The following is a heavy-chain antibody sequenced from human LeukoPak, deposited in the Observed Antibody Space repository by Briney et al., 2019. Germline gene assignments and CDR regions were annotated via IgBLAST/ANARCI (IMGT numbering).Heavy chain of an antibody. Sequence: SETLSLTCAVYGGSFSGYYWSWIRQPPGKGLEWIGEINHSGSTNYNPSLKSRVTISVDTSKNQFSLKLSSVTAADTAVYYCARVPDGWGWGDYWGQGTLVTVSS. CDR2: INHSGST. D-gene: IGHD7-27*01. V-gene: IGHV4-34*01. J-gene: IGHJ4*02. CDR3: ARVPDGWGWGDY. CDR1: GGSFSGYY.